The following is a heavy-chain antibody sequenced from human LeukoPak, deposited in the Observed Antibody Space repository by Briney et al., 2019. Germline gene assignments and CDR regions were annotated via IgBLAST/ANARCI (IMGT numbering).Heavy chain of an antibody. Sequence: GESLKISCQVSGSIFVNYWIGWVRQMPGKGLESMGIIYPADSDTTYSPSFQGQVTISADKSISTVYLQWSSLKASDTAMYYCARQSRDGSKTRGYYFDYWGQGTLVTVSS. CDR3: ARQSRDGSKTRGYYFDY. CDR2: IYPADSDT. CDR1: GSIFVNYW. V-gene: IGHV5-51*01. D-gene: IGHD3-10*01. J-gene: IGHJ4*02.